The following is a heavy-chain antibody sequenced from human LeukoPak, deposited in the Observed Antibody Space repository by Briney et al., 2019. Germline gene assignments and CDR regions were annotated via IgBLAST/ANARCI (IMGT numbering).Heavy chain of an antibody. CDR1: GFAFNNYN. Sequence: GGSLRLSCAASGFAFNNYNMSWVRQAPGKGLEWVSVIYSGGSTYYADSVRGRFTISRDSSKNTLYLQMNSLGAEDTAVYYCARVSYYDSSGYYFLSYVDYWGQGTLVTVSS. CDR2: IYSGGST. CDR3: ARVSYYDSSGYYFLSYVDY. D-gene: IGHD3-22*01. V-gene: IGHV3-53*01. J-gene: IGHJ4*02.